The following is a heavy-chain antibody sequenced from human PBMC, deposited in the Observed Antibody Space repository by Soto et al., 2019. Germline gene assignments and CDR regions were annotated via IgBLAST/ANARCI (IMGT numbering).Heavy chain of an antibody. V-gene: IGHV4-39*01. CDR2: IYYSGST. CDR1: GGSISSSSYY. J-gene: IGHJ4*02. D-gene: IGHD2-2*01. CDR3: ARHVWVGRSWLYQLHNYYFDY. Sequence: SETLSLTCTVSGGSISSSSYYWGWIRQPPGKGLEWIGSIYYSGSTYYNPSLKSRVTVSVDTSKNQFSLKLSSVTAADTAVYYCARHVWVGRSWLYQLHNYYFDYCSQGTFVTVSS.